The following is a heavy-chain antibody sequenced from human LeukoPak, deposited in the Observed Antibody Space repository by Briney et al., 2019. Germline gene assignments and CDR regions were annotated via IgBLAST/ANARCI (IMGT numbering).Heavy chain of an antibody. V-gene: IGHV1-8*01. D-gene: IGHD6-13*01. CDR2: MNPNSGNT. CDR3: AGPGYSSSWYGVRGYYYYMDV. CDR1: GYTFTSYD. J-gene: IGHJ6*03. Sequence: ASVKVSCKASGYTFTSYDINWVRQATGQGLEWMGWMNPNSGNTGYAQKFQGRVTMTRNTSISTAYMELSSLRSEDTAVYYCAGPGYSSSWYGVRGYYYYMDVWGKGATVTVSS.